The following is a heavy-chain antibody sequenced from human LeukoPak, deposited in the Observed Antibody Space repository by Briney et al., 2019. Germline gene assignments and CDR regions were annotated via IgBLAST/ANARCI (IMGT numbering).Heavy chain of an antibody. J-gene: IGHJ5*02. CDR1: GYTFISHF. V-gene: IGHV1-2*02. CDR3: TRDRGYGWYVSDR. CDR2: INPNSGST. Sequence: ASVKVSCKASGYTFISHFIHWVRQAPGQGLEWMGWINPNSGSTNYAQKFKGRVTMTRDTSISTTYMELNSLRSDDTALYYCTRDRGYGWYVSDRWGQGTLVTVSS. D-gene: IGHD6-19*01.